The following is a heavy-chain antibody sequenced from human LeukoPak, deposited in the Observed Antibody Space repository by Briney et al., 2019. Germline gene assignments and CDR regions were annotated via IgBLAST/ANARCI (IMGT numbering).Heavy chain of an antibody. D-gene: IGHD5-18*01. J-gene: IGHJ3*02. CDR1: GFTFSSYA. CDR2: ISYDGSNK. V-gene: IGHV3-30-3*01. CDR3: AREWIQLWLHAFDI. Sequence: GGSLRLSCAASGFTFSSYAMHWVRQAPGKGLEWVAVISYDGSNKYYADSVKGRFTISRDNSKNTLYLQMNSPRAEDTAVYYCAREWIQLWLHAFDIWGQGTMVTVSS.